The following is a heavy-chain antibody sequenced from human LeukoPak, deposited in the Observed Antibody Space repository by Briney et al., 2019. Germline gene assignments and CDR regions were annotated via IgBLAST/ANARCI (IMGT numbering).Heavy chain of an antibody. CDR3: ARDAHIVVVPAANWFDP. CDR1: GGSIGSSSYY. CDR2: IYYSGST. Sequence: SETLSLTCTVSGGSIGSSSYYWGWIRQPPGKGLEWIGSIYYSGSTYYNPSLKSRVTISVDTSKNQFSLKLSSVTAADTAVYYCARDAHIVVVPAANWFDPWGQGTLVTVSS. J-gene: IGHJ5*02. D-gene: IGHD2-2*01. V-gene: IGHV4-39*07.